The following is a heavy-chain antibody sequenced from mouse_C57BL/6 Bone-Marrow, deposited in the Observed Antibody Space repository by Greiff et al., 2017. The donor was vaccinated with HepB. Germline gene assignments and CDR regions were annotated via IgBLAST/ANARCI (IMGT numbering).Heavy chain of an antibody. J-gene: IGHJ4*01. CDR3: ARWGVVATDYAMDY. Sequence: QVQLKESGPELVKPGASVKISCKASGYTFTDYYINWVKQRPGQGLEWIGWIFPGSGSTYYNEKFKGKATLTVDKSSSTAYMLLSSLTSEDSAVYYCARWGVVATDYAMDYWGQGTSVTVSS. D-gene: IGHD1-1*01. V-gene: IGHV1-75*01. CDR2: IFPGSGST. CDR1: GYTFTDYY.